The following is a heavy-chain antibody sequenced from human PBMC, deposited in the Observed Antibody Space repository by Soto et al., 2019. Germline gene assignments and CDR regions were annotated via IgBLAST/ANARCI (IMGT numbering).Heavy chain of an antibody. D-gene: IGHD2-2*01. J-gene: IGHJ6*03. CDR1: GGSISSSSYY. V-gene: IGHV4-39*01. CDR3: ARLQYQLLSSGIYYYLDV. CDR2: IYYSGST. Sequence: PSETLSLTCTVSGGSISSSSYYWGWIRQPPGKGLEWIGSIYYSGSTYYNPSLKSRVTISVDTSKNQFSLKLSSVTAADTAVYYCARLQYQLLSSGIYYYLDVWGKGTTVNVSS.